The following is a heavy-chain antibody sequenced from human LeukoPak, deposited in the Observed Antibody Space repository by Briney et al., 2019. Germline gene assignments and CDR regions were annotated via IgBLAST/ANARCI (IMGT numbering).Heavy chain of an antibody. D-gene: IGHD5-24*01. J-gene: IGHJ5*02. CDR1: GASISSFY. CDR3: ARHSFKDGYNS. CDR2: VFYTGDT. Sequence: SETLSLTCAVSGASISSFYWSWIRQPPGKGLEWIGYVFYTGDTNYNPSLKSRVTISVDTSKNQFSLKLSSVTAADTAVYYCARHSFKDGYNSWGQGTLVTVSS. V-gene: IGHV4-59*08.